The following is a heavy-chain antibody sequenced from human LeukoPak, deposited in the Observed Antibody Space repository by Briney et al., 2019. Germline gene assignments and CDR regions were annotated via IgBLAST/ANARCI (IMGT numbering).Heavy chain of an antibody. V-gene: IGHV1-8*03. CDR2: MNPNSGNT. D-gene: IGHD6-6*01. CDR1: GYTFTSYD. CDR3: ACLVRGAFAFDI. Sequence: ASVKVSCKASGYTFTSYDINWVRQATGQGLEWMGWMNPNSGNTGYAQKFQGRVTITRNTSISTAYMELSSLRSEDTAVYYCACLVRGAFAFDIWGQGTMVTVSS. J-gene: IGHJ3*02.